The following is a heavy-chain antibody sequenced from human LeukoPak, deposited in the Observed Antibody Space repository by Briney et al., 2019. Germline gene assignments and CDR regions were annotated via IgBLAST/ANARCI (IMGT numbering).Heavy chain of an antibody. CDR3: ARGGGYCSSTSCYTGIIRGWFDP. J-gene: IGHJ5*02. CDR1: GYTFTTYG. D-gene: IGHD2-2*02. Sequence: ASVKVSCKAPGYTFTTYGISWVRQAPGQGLEWMGWISAYNGNTNYAQKLQGRVTMTTDTSTSTAYMELRSLRSDDTAAYYCARGGGYCSSTSCYTGIIRGWFDPWGQGTLVTVSS. CDR2: ISAYNGNT. V-gene: IGHV1-18*01.